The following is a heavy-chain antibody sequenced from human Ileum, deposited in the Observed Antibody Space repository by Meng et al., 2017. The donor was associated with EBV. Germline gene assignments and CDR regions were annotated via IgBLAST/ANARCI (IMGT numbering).Heavy chain of an antibody. V-gene: IGHV6-1*01. CDR1: GDSVSSDKTA. Sequence: QLQLQEFCPGLGHAPHSLSLACVISGDSVSSDKTAWNWLRQSPSRGLEWLGRTYRRSRWYYDYAISVKSRINISPDTSKNQVSLQLNSVTDEDTGIYYCATSRIAKFDRWGQGTLVTVSS. CDR2: TYRRSRWYY. J-gene: IGHJ5*02. CDR3: ATSRIAKFDR.